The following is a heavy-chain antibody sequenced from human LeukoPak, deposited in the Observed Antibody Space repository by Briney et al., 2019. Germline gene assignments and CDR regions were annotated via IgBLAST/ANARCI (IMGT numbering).Heavy chain of an antibody. V-gene: IGHV4-59*08. J-gene: IGHJ4*02. Sequence: KTSETLSLTCTVSGGSMSTYYWSWIRQPPGKGLEWIAYVYNGGSANYNPSLKSRVTISVDTSKNQFSLKLSSVTAADTAVYYCARSGALYDSSGYYCRYWGQGTLVTVSS. D-gene: IGHD3-22*01. CDR1: GGSMSTYY. CDR3: ARSGALYDSSGYYCRY. CDR2: VYNGGSA.